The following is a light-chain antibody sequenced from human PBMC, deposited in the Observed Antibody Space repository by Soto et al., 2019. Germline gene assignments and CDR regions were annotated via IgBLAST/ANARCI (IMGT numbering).Light chain of an antibody. V-gene: IGLV2-14*03. J-gene: IGLJ2*01. Sequence: QSVLTQPASVSGSPGQSITISCTGTSSDVGGYNYVSWYQHHPGKAPKLMISDVSNRPSGVSNRFSGSKSGNTASLTISGLQAEDEADYYCSSYTSSIPVLFGGGTKLTGL. CDR2: DVS. CDR1: SSDVGGYNY. CDR3: SSYTSSIPVL.